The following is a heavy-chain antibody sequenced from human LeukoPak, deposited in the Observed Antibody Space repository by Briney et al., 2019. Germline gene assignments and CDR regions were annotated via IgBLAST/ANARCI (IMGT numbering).Heavy chain of an antibody. V-gene: IGHV3-23*01. CDR3: AKGVRITIFGVANDAFDI. CDR1: GFPFSSHW. D-gene: IGHD3-3*01. J-gene: IGHJ3*02. CDR2: ISGSGGST. Sequence: GGSLRLSCAASGFPFSSHWMSWVRQAPGKGLEWVSAISGSGGSTYYADSVKGRFTISRDNSKNTLYLQMNSLRAEDTAVYYCAKGVRITIFGVANDAFDIWGQGTMVTVSS.